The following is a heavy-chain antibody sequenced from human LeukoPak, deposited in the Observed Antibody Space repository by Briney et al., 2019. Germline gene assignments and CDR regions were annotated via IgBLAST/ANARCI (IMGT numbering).Heavy chain of an antibody. CDR1: GGSISSYY. J-gene: IGHJ6*03. CDR3: ARVTGPARPGYYYYYMDV. Sequence: PSETLSLTCTVSGGSISSYYWSWIRQPPGKGLEWVGYIYYSGSTNYNPSLKSRVPISVDTSKNQFSLKLSSVTAADTAVYYCARVTGPARPGYYYYYMDVWGKGTTVTVSS. D-gene: IGHD6-6*01. V-gene: IGHV4-59*01. CDR2: IYYSGST.